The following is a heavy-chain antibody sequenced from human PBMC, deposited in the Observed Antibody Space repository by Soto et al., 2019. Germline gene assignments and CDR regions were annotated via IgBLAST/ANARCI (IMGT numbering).Heavy chain of an antibody. V-gene: IGHV3-23*01. CDR1: GFTFNNYA. D-gene: IGHD3-10*01. J-gene: IGHJ4*02. CDR2: ISGGGDTT. Sequence: EVQLLESGGGLVQPGGSLRLSCAASGFTFNNYAMTGVRQAPGNGLEWVSAISGGGDTTSYADSGKGRFTVSRDGAKNTLYLQMSSLRAEDTALYYCAKGRGGSGSRTPRVDFWGQGTLVTVSS. CDR3: AKGRGGSGSRTPRVDF.